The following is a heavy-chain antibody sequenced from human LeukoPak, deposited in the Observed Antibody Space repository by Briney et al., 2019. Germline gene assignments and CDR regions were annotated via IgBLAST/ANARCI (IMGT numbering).Heavy chain of an antibody. CDR3: ARLWSAGGPDP. V-gene: IGHV4-30-2*01. Sequence: PSETLSLTCAVSGGSISSGGYSWSWIRQPPGKGLEWIGYIYHSGSTYYNPSLKSRVTISVGRSKNQFSLKLSSVTAADTAVYYCARLWSAGGPDPWGQGTLVTVSS. D-gene: IGHD2-21*01. CDR2: IYHSGST. CDR1: GGSISSGGYS. J-gene: IGHJ5*02.